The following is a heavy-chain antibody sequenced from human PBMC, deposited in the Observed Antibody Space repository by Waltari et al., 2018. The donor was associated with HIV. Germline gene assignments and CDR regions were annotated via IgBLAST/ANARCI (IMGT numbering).Heavy chain of an antibody. V-gene: IGHV3-53*01. CDR2: IYSGGST. J-gene: IGHJ6*02. CDR3: ASGGGITGTRGRYYYYGMDV. D-gene: IGHD1-20*01. Sequence: VRQAPGKGLEWVSVIYSGGSTYYADSVKGRFTISRDNSKNTLYLQMNSLRAEDTAVYYCASGGGITGTRGRYYYYGMDVWGQGTTVTVSS.